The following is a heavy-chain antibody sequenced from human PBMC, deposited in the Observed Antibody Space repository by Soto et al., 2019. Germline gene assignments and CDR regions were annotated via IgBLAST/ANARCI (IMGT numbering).Heavy chain of an antibody. J-gene: IGHJ4*02. D-gene: IGHD1-1*01. CDR2: ISYSGTT. V-gene: IGHV4-28*01. CDR1: GYSISSSNW. Sequence: QVQLQESGPGLVKPADTLSLTCAVSGYSISSSNWWGWVRQPPVRGLEWIGYISYSGTTYYNPSLKNRVTMSIDTSKNQFSLDLSSVTAVDTAVYYCAKHTGGTRGPYFDYWCQGTPVTVSS. CDR3: AKHTGGTRGPYFDY.